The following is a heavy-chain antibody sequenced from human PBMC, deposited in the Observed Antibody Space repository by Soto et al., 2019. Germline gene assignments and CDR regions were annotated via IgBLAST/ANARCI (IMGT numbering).Heavy chain of an antibody. V-gene: IGHV4-39*01. D-gene: IGHD1-26*01. Sequence: SETLSLTCTVSGGSISSSSYYWGWIRQPPGKGLEWIGSIYYSGSTYYNPSLKSRVTISVDTSTNQFSLKLSSVTAADTAVYYCARSPSLVGATVFDYWGQGTLVTVSS. CDR1: GGSISSSSYY. CDR3: ARSPSLVGATVFDY. CDR2: IYYSGST. J-gene: IGHJ4*02.